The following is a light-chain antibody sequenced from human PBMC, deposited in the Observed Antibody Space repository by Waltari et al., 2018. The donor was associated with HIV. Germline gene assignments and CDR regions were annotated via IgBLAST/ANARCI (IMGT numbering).Light chain of an antibody. V-gene: IGLV6-57*01. CDR2: EEN. CDR3: QSYDSSNQWV. J-gene: IGLJ3*02. CDR1: SGSIASNF. Sequence: NFMLAQPHSVSGSPGKTVTMSCTRSSGSIASNFVQWYRQRPDSSPTIVIYEENQRPSGVPDRCSGSIDSSSNSASLTISGLKTEDEADYYCQSYDSSNQWVFGGGTKLTVL.